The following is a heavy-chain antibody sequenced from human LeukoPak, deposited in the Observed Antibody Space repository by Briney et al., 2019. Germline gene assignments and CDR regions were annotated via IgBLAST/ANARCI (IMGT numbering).Heavy chain of an antibody. V-gene: IGHV3-23*01. CDR1: GFTFSGYW. D-gene: IGHD3-3*01. Sequence: GGSLRLSCAASGFTFSGYWMSWVRQAPGKGLEWVSAISGSGGSTYYADSVKGRFTISRDNSKNTLYLQMNSLRAEDTAVYYCAKCMGLTIFGVDYWGQGTLVTVSS. CDR3: AKCMGLTIFGVDY. CDR2: ISGSGGST. J-gene: IGHJ4*02.